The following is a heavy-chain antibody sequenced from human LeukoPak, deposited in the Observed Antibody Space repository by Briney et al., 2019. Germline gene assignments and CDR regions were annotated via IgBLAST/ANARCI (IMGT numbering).Heavy chain of an antibody. D-gene: IGHD5-12*01. V-gene: IGHV1-2*02. CDR2: INPNSGGT. CDR1: GYTFTGYY. Sequence: WASVKVSCKASGYTFTGYYMHWVRQAPGQGLEWMGWINPNSGGTNYAQKFQGRVTMTRDTSISTAYMELSRLRSDDTAVYYCAVISGYDSYYFDYWGQGTLVTVSS. CDR3: AVISGYDSYYFDY. J-gene: IGHJ4*02.